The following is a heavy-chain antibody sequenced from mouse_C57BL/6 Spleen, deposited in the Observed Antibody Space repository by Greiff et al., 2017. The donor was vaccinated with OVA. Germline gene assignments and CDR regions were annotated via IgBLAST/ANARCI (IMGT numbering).Heavy chain of an antibody. V-gene: IGHV1-55*01. Sequence: QVQLQQPGAELVKPGASVKMSCQASGYPFTSYWLTWVKQRPGHGLEWIGDIYPGSGSTNYNEKFKSKATLTVDTSSSTAYMQLSSLTSEDSAVYYCARAVVATRYFDYWGQGTTLTVSS. CDR1: GYPFTSYW. CDR2: IYPGSGST. D-gene: IGHD1-1*01. J-gene: IGHJ2*01. CDR3: ARAVVATRYFDY.